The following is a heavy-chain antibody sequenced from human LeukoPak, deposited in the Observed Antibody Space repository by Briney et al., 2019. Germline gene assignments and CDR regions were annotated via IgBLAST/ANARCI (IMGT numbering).Heavy chain of an antibody. V-gene: IGHV5-51*01. Sequence: GESLKISCKGSGYSFTSYWIGWVRPVPGKGLEWMGIIYPGDSDTRYSPPFQGQVTISADKSISTAYLQWSSLKASDTAMYYCARSRLRDSSSHDYWGQGTLVTVSS. J-gene: IGHJ4*02. D-gene: IGHD6-6*01. CDR1: GYSFTSYW. CDR2: IYPGDSDT. CDR3: ARSRLRDSSSHDY.